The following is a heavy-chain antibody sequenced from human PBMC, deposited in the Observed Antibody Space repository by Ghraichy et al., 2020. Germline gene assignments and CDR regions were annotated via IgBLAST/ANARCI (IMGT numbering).Heavy chain of an antibody. CDR2: IYHSGST. CDR1: GGSISSSNW. D-gene: IGHD6-13*01. J-gene: IGHJ4*02. Sequence: GSLRLSCAVSGGSISSSNWWSWVRQPPGKGLEWIGKIYHSGSTNYNPSLKSRVTISVDKSKNQFSLKLSSVTAADTAVYYCARDGTSSSGTAYWGQGTLVTVSS. CDR3: ARDGTSSSGTAY. V-gene: IGHV4-4*02.